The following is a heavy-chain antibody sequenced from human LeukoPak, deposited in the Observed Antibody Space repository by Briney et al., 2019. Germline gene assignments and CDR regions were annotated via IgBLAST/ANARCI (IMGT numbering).Heavy chain of an antibody. D-gene: IGHD3-9*01. CDR2: IFYSGGT. V-gene: IGHV4-39*01. Sequence: SETLSLTCTVSGGSISTSNYYWGWIRQPPGKGLEWIGNIFYSGGTYYSPSLRSRVTISVDTSKNQFSLKLSSVTAADTAVYYCARQLQDDILTGYSFDYWGQGTLVTVSS. CDR3: ARQLQDDILTGYSFDY. J-gene: IGHJ4*02. CDR1: GGSISTSNYY.